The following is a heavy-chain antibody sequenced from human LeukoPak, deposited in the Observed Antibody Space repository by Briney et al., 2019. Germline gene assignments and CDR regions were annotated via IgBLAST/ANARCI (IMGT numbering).Heavy chain of an antibody. Sequence: SETLSLTCAVYGGPFSGYYWSWIRQPPGKGLEWIGEINHSGSTNYNPSPKSRVTISVDTSKNQFSLKLSSVTAADTAVYYCAREYPDDAFDIWGQGTMVTVSS. V-gene: IGHV4-34*01. CDR2: INHSGST. J-gene: IGHJ3*02. D-gene: IGHD1-14*01. CDR3: AREYPDDAFDI. CDR1: GGPFSGYY.